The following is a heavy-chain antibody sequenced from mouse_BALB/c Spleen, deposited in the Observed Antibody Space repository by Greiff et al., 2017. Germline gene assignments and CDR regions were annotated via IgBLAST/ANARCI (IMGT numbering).Heavy chain of an antibody. V-gene: IGHV4-1*02. CDR2: INPDSSTI. J-gene: IGHJ3*01. CDR1: GFDFSRYW. Sequence: EVKLQESGGGLVQPGGSLKLSCAASGFDFSRYWMSWVRQAPGKGLEWIGEINPDSSTINYTPSLKDKFIISRDNAKNTLYLQMSKVRSEDTALYYCARQDGNYERFAYWGQGTLVTVSA. CDR3: ARQDGNYERFAY. D-gene: IGHD2-1*01.